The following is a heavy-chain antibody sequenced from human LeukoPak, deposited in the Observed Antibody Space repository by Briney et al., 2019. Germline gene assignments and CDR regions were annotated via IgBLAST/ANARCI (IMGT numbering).Heavy chain of an antibody. CDR1: GYTLTSYG. CDR2: TSAYSGNT. Sequence: ASVKVSCKASGYTLTSYGISWVRQAPGQGLEWMAWTSAYSGNTEYAENIQGRVTMTTDTSTSTAYMELRSLRSDDTAVYYCARDAVSTVTAGGIDYWGQGTLVTVSS. D-gene: IGHD2-21*02. J-gene: IGHJ4*02. CDR3: ARDAVSTVTAGGIDY. V-gene: IGHV1-18*01.